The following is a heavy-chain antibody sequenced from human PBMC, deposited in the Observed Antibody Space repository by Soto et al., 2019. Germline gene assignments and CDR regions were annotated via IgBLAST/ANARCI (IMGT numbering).Heavy chain of an antibody. CDR2: ISAYNGNT. J-gene: IGHJ6*02. Sequence: QVQLVQSGAEVKKPGASVKVSCKASGYTFTSYGISWVRQAPAPGLEWMGWISAYNGNTNYAQKFQGRVTMTTATSTRTAYMDLSRARSDASAVYDCGRGVRLCTTGECSLSGREVWCQGT. CDR3: GRGVRLCTTGECSLSGREV. V-gene: IGHV1-18*01. CDR1: GYTFTSYG. D-gene: IGHD2-8*01.